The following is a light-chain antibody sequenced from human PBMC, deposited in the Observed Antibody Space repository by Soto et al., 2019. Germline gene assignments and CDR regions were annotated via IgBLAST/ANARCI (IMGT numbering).Light chain of an antibody. J-gene: IGLJ2*01. CDR1: SSNIGAGYD. CDR3: QSYDSSLRGGV. Sequence: QPVLTQPPSVSGAPGQRVTISCTGSSSNIGAGYDVHWYQQLPGTAPKLLIYGNSNRPSGVPDRFSGSKSGTSAFLAITGLQAEDEADYYCQSYDSSLRGGVFGGGTKLTVL. CDR2: GNS. V-gene: IGLV1-40*01.